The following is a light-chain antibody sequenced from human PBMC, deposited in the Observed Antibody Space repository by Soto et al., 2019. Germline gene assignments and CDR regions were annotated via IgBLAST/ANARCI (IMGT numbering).Light chain of an antibody. V-gene: IGLV1-40*01. J-gene: IGLJ3*02. CDR1: SSNIGAGYD. Sequence: QSVLTQPPSVSGAPGQRVTISCTGSSSNIGAGYDVHWYQQLPGTAPKLLIYGNGNRPSGVPDRFSGSKSGTSASLAITGLQAEDETDYYCQSYDSSLSGWVFGGGTKDTVL. CDR3: QSYDSSLSGWV. CDR2: GNG.